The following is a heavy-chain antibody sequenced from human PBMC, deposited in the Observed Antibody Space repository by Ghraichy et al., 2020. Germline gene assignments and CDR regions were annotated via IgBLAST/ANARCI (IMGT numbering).Heavy chain of an antibody. CDR3: ARGRNWGFYAFDI. CDR1: GGSFSGYY. CDR2: INHSGST. V-gene: IGHV4-34*01. D-gene: IGHD7-27*01. Sequence: SETLSLTCAVYGGSFSGYYWSWIRQPPGKGLEWIGEINHSGSTNYNPSIKSRVTISVDTSKNQFSLKLSSVTAADTAVYYCARGRNWGFYAFDIWGQGTMATVSS. J-gene: IGHJ3*02.